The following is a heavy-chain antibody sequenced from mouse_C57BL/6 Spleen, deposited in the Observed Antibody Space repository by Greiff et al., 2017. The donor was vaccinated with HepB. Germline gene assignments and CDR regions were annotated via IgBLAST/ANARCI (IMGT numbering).Heavy chain of an antibody. CDR2: IYPSDSET. V-gene: IGHV1-61*01. CDR1: GYTFTSYW. CDR3: ASQRGSSGHFDY. Sequence: VQLQQPGAELVRPGSSVKLSCKASGYTFTSYWMDWVKQRPGQGLEWIGNIYPSDSETHYNQKFKDKATLTVDKSSSTAYMQLSSLTSEDSAVYYCASQRGSSGHFDYWGQGTTLTVSS. J-gene: IGHJ2*01. D-gene: IGHD3-2*02.